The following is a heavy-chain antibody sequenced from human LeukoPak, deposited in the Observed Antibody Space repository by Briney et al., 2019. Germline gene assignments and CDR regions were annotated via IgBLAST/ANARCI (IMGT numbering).Heavy chain of an antibody. CDR3: ARDVDYYDSSGYYYDFDY. V-gene: IGHV1-2*02. Sequence: GASVKVSCKASGYTFTGYYMHWVRQAPGQGLEWMGWINPNSGGTNYAQKFQGRVTMTGDTSISTAYMELSRLRSDDTAVYYCARDVDYYDSSGYYYDFDYWGQGTLVTVSS. D-gene: IGHD3-22*01. J-gene: IGHJ4*02. CDR2: INPNSGGT. CDR1: GYTFTGYY.